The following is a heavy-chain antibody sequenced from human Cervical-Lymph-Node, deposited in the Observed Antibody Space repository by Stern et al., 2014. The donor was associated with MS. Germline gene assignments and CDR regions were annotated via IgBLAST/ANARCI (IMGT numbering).Heavy chain of an antibody. J-gene: IGHJ4*02. CDR3: GHYYAY. V-gene: IGHV4-34*01. CDR1: GGSLGGYF. D-gene: IGHD3-22*01. CDR2: VNHSGST. Sequence: QLQLQEWGAGLLKPSETLSLTCAVYGGSLGGYFWSWIRQPPGKGLEWIGEVNHSGSTSYNPSLKNRASMSVDTSKRHFSLKLTSVTAADTAVYYCGHYYAYWGQGTLVTVSS.